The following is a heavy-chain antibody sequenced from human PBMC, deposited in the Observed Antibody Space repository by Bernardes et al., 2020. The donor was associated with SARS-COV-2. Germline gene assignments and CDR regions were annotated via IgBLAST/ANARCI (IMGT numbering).Heavy chain of an antibody. J-gene: IGHJ4*02. Sequence: GGSLRLSCAASGFTVSSNYMSWVRQAPGKGLEWVSVIYSGGSTYYADSVKGRFTISRDNSKNTLYLQMNSLRAEDTAVYYCARGSRGYSPPPFDYWGQGTLVTVSS. D-gene: IGHD5-12*01. CDR1: GFTVSSNY. V-gene: IGHV3-53*01. CDR3: ARGSRGYSPPPFDY. CDR2: IYSGGST.